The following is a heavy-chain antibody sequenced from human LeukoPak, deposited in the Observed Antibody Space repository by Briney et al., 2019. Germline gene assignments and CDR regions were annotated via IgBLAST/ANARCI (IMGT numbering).Heavy chain of an antibody. Sequence: GGSLRLSCAASGFSISDYWMHWVRQAPGKGLVWVSRINSDGSDTTYADSVKGRFTISRDNAKNMLYLQMSSLTVEDTAVYYCARDRPFSGSYLGFDPWGQGTLVTVSS. CDR1: GFSISDYW. CDR3: ARDRPFSGSYLGFDP. V-gene: IGHV3-74*01. CDR2: INSDGSDT. D-gene: IGHD1-26*01. J-gene: IGHJ5*02.